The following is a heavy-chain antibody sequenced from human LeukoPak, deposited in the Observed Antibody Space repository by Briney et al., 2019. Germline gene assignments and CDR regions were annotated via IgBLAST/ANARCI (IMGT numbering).Heavy chain of an antibody. CDR3: ARVTISGTYYYYYYMDV. Sequence: ASVKVSCKASGYTFTSYGISWVRQAPGQGLEWMGWISAYNGNTNYAQKLQGRVTMTTDTSTSTAYMELRSLRSDDTAVYYCARVTISGTYYYYYYMDVWGKGTTVTVSS. D-gene: IGHD3-3*01. V-gene: IGHV1-18*01. CDR2: ISAYNGNT. CDR1: GYTFTSYG. J-gene: IGHJ6*03.